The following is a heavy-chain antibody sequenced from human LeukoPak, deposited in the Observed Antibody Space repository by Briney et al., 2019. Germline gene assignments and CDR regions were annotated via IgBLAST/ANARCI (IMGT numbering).Heavy chain of an antibody. D-gene: IGHD3-22*01. CDR2: IKSRTDGGTT. V-gene: IGHV3-15*01. J-gene: IGHJ6*02. CDR3: TTEGSLSSGYLVPVYYGMDV. CDR1: GFTFSNAW. Sequence: GGSLRLSCAASGFTFSNAWMSWVRQAPGKGLEWVGRIKSRTDGGTTDYAAPVKGRFTISRDDSKNTLYLQMNSLKTEDTAVYYCTTEGSLSSGYLVPVYYGMDVWGQGTTVTVSS.